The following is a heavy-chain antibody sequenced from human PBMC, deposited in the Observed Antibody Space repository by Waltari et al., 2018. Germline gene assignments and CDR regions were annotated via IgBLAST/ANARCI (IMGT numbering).Heavy chain of an antibody. CDR1: GGSISSSSYY. Sequence: QLQLQESGPGLVKPSETLSLTCTVSGGSISSSSYYWGWIRQPPGKGLDWIGSIYYSGSTYDNPALKSRVTIWGDTSKNQFSLKLSSVTAADPAVYYCARHRYQSTGSTRFDYWGQGTLVTVSS. CDR2: IYYSGST. CDR3: ARHRYQSTGSTRFDY. J-gene: IGHJ4*02. D-gene: IGHD3-9*01. V-gene: IGHV4-39*01.